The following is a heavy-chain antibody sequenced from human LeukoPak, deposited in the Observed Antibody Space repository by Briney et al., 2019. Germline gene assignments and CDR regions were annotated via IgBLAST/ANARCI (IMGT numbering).Heavy chain of an antibody. D-gene: IGHD2-15*01. V-gene: IGHV3-7*04. CDR1: GFTFSTYW. CDR2: INQDGSKS. Sequence: GGSLRLSCAASGFTFSTYWMTWVRQAPGKGLEWVANINQDGSKSYSVDSVKGRFTISRDNAKNSLYLQMNSLRAEDTAVYYCAGGYCSGGSCYSPPMGYWGQGTLVTVSS. CDR3: AGGYCSGGSCYSPPMGY. J-gene: IGHJ4*02.